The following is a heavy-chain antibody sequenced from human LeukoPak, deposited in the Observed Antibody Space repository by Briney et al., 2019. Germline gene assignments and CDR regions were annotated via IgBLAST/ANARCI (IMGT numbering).Heavy chain of an antibody. CDR1: GGTFSSYA. CDR2: IIPIFGTA. V-gene: IGHV1-69*01. D-gene: IGHD3-9*01. CDR3: ARGDYDILTGYYFDY. Sequence: ASVNVSCKASGGTFSSYAISWVRQAPGQGLEWMGGIIPIFGTANYAQKFQGRVTITADESTSTAYMELSSLRPEDTAVYYCARGDYDILTGYYFDYWGQGTLVTVSS. J-gene: IGHJ4*02.